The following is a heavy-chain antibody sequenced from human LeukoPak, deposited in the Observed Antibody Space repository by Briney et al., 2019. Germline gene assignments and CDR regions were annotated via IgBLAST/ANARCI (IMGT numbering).Heavy chain of an antibody. CDR3: AKDRRRPDDTPREAFDY. V-gene: IGHV3-23*01. D-gene: IGHD1-14*01. J-gene: IGHJ4*02. CDR1: GFTFSSYA. Sequence: GGSLRLSCAASGFTFSSYAMSWVRQAPGKGLEWVSAISGSGGSTYYADSVKGRFTISRDNSKNTLYLQMNSLRAEDTAVYYCAKDRRRPDDTPREAFDYWGQGTLVTVSS. CDR2: ISGSGGST.